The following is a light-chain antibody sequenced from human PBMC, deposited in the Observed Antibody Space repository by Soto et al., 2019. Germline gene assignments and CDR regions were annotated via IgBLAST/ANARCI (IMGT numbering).Light chain of an antibody. V-gene: IGLV2-23*02. J-gene: IGLJ1*01. CDR2: EVN. Sequence: QSALTQPPSASGSPGQSVTISCTGTSSDVGGYNYVSWYQQHPGEAPKVMIFEVNKRPSGVSNRFSGSKSGNTASLTISGLKVEDEADYYCCSSGGSPTYVFGTGTKLTVL. CDR1: SSDVGGYNY. CDR3: CSSGGSPTYV.